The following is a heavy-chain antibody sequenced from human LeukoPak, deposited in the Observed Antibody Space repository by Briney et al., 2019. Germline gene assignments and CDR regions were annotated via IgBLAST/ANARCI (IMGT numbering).Heavy chain of an antibody. CDR2: ISSSSSYI. CDR1: GFTFSSYS. V-gene: IGHV3-21*01. CDR3: ARDRGTWIQLWLRDNWFDP. J-gene: IGHJ5*02. D-gene: IGHD5-18*01. Sequence: GGSLRLSCAASGFTFSSYSMNWVRQAPGKGLEWVSSISSSSSYIYYADSLKGRFTISRDNAKNSLYLQMNSLRAEDTAVYYCARDRGTWIQLWLRDNWFDPWGQGTLVTVSS.